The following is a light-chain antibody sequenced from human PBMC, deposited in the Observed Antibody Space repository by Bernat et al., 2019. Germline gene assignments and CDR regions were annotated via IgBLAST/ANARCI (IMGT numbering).Light chain of an antibody. CDR1: SNNVGNQG. J-gene: IGLJ2*01. CDR2: RNN. Sequence: QAGLTQPPSVSKGLRQTATLTCTGNSNNVGNQGAAWLQQHQGHPPKLLSYRNNNRPSGISERFSASRSGNTVSLTITGLQPEDEADYYCSAWDSSLSAVVFGGGTKLTVL. CDR3: SAWDSSLSAVV. V-gene: IGLV10-54*04.